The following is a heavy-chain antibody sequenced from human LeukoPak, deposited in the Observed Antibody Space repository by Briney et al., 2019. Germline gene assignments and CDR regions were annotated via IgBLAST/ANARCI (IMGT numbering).Heavy chain of an antibody. V-gene: IGHV3-21*01. CDR3: AKGYCSSTTCYGYYYYGMDV. CDR2: ISSSSSYI. D-gene: IGHD2-2*01. J-gene: IGHJ6*02. Sequence: PGGSLRLSCAASGFTFSSYSMNWVRQAPGKGLEWVSSISSSSSYIYYADSVKGRFTISRDNAKNSLYLQMNSLRAEDTAVYYCAKGYCSSTTCYGYYYYGMDVWGQGTTVTVPS. CDR1: GFTFSSYS.